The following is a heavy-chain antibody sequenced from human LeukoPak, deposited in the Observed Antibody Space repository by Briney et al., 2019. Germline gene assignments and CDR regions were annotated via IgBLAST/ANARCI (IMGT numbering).Heavy chain of an antibody. CDR3: ARERAWIPDYYYGMDV. CDR2: ISSSSSTI. V-gene: IGHV3-48*01. CDR1: GFTFSSYS. D-gene: IGHD5-18*01. J-gene: IGHJ6*02. Sequence: HPGGSLRLSCAASGFTFSSYSMNWVRQAPGKGLEWVSYISSSSSTIYYADSVKGRFTISRDNAKNSLYLQMKSLRAEDTAVYYCARERAWIPDYYYGMDVWGQGTTVTVSS.